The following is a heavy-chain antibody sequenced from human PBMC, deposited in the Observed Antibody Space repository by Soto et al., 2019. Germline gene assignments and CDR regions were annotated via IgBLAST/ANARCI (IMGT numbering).Heavy chain of an antibody. J-gene: IGHJ6*02. CDR2: INPSGGST. D-gene: IGHD1-1*01. CDR3: ARGWKQEVLVRGCLAV. Sequence: ASVKVSCKASGYTLSNYYIHWVRQAPGQGFEWMGIINPSGGSTSYAQKFQGRVTMTRDTSTSTVYMELSSLRSEDTAVYYCARGWKQEVLVRGCLAVGGQGTRVTVPS. V-gene: IGHV1-46*01. CDR1: GYTLSNYY.